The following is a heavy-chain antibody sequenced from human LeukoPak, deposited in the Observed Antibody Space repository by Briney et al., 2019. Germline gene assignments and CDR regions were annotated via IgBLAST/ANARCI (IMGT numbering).Heavy chain of an antibody. V-gene: IGHV4-34*01. CDR3: ARLRSGWYPLAFDY. J-gene: IGHJ4*02. CDR2: INHSGST. D-gene: IGHD6-19*01. CDR1: GGSFSGYY. Sequence: ASETLSLTCAVYGGSFSGYYWSWIRQPPGKGLEWIGEINHSGSTNYNPSFKSRVTISVDTSKNQFSLKLSSVTAADTAVYYCARLRSGWYPLAFDYWGQGTLVTVSS.